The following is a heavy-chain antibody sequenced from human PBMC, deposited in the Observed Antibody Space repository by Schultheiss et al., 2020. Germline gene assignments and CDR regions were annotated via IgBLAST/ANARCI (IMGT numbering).Heavy chain of an antibody. J-gene: IGHJ6*02. CDR3: ARVYHGDNGGGFGMDV. CDR1: GFSLSTSGMR. V-gene: IGHV2-70*04. D-gene: IGHD4-23*01. Sequence: SGPTLVKPTQTLTLTCTFSGFSLSTSGMRVSWIRQPPGKALEWLARIDWDDAKFYNTSLKTRLTISKDTSKNQVVLTMTNMDPVDTATYYCARVYHGDNGGGFGMDVWGQGTTVTVSS. CDR2: IDWDDAK.